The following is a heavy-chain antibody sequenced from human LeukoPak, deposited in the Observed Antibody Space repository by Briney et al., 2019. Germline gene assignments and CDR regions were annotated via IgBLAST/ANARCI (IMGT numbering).Heavy chain of an antibody. CDR1: GYTFTSYG. J-gene: IGHJ1*01. D-gene: IGHD1-26*01. Sequence: GASVKVSCKASGYTFTSYGISWVRQAPGQGLEWMGRIIPILGIANYAQKFQGRVTITADKSTSTAYMELSSLRSEDTAVYYCARVVRSGSYYAEYFQHWGQGTLVTVSS. CDR3: ARVVRSGSYYAEYFQH. CDR2: IIPILGIA. V-gene: IGHV1-69*04.